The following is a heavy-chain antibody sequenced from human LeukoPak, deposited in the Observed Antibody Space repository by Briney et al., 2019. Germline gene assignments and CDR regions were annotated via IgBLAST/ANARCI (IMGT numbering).Heavy chain of an antibody. V-gene: IGHV4-61*02. CDR2: IYTSGST. J-gene: IGHJ6*03. CDR1: GGSISSNSYY. CDR3: ARALDGDTATEKYYYYMDV. Sequence: PSETLSLTCTVSGGSISSNSYYWSWIRQPAGKGLEWIGRIYTSGSTNYNPSLKSRVTISVDTSKNQFSLKLSSVTAADTAVYYCARALDGDTATEKYYYYMDVWGKGTTVTVSS. D-gene: IGHD5-18*01.